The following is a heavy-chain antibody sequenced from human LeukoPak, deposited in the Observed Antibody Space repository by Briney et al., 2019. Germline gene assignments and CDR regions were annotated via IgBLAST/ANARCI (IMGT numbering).Heavy chain of an antibody. CDR2: IHTSGST. CDR3: ARLTYYYGSGSPADLNYYYYYYMDV. V-gene: IGHV4-4*07. J-gene: IGHJ6*03. D-gene: IGHD3-10*01. CDR1: GGSISIYY. Sequence: SETLSLTCTVSGGSISIYYWNWIRQPAGKGLEWIGRIHTSGSTNYSPSLKSRVTISVDTSKNQFSLKLSSVTAADTAVYYCARLTYYYGSGSPADLNYYYYYYMDVWGKGTTVTISS.